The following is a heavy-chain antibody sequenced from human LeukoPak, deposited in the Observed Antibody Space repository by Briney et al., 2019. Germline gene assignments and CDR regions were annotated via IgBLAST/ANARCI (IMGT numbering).Heavy chain of an antibody. CDR2: ISSSSSYI. V-gene: IGHV3-21*01. D-gene: IGHD3-3*01. CDR3: VRDHLAPRTGFVGY. J-gene: IGHJ4*02. Sequence: PGGSLRLSCAASGFTFSSYSMNWVRQAPGKGLEWVSSISSSSSYIYYADSVKGRFTISRDNAKNSLYLQMNSLRAEDTAVYYCVRDHLAPRTGFVGYWGQGTLVTVSS. CDR1: GFTFSSYS.